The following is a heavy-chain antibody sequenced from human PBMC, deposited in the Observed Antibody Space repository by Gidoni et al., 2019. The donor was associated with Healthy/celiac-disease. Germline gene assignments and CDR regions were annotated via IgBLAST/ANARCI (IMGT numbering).Heavy chain of an antibody. CDR3: AIDTSGSFFDY. J-gene: IGHJ4*02. V-gene: IGHV3-9*01. CDR1: GFTFDDYA. CDR2: ISWNSGSI. Sequence: EVQLVESGGGLVQPGRPLRLSCAASGFTFDDYAMHWVRQAPGKGLEWVSGISWNSGSIGYADSVKGRFTISRDNAKNSLYLQMNSLRAEDTALYYCAIDTSGSFFDYWGQGTLVTVSS. D-gene: IGHD3-3*01.